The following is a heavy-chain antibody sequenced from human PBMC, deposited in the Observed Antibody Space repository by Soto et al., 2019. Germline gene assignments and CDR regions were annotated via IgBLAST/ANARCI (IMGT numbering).Heavy chain of an antibody. CDR2: ISGYNGNT. CDR1: GYTFTNYG. Sequence: QVQVVQSGDEVKKPGASVKVSCKASGYTFTNYGFSWVRQAPGQGLEWMGWISGYNGNTKYAEKFQGRVNMTTATSTSTANMELRSLRSDDTAVYYCAKEGQAPYCYDGMDVWGQGAAVTVSS. J-gene: IGHJ6*02. V-gene: IGHV1-18*01. D-gene: IGHD2-15*01. CDR3: AKEGQAPYCYDGMDV.